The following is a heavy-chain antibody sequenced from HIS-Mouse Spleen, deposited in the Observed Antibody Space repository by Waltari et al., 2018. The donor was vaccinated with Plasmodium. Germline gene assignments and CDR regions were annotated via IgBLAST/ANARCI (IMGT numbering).Heavy chain of an antibody. J-gene: IGHJ4*02. CDR2: IYYSGST. CDR3: ARGGYSSSSYYFDY. CDR1: GGSISSYY. D-gene: IGHD6-6*01. Sequence: QVQLQESGPGLVKPSETLSLTCTVSGGSISSYYWSWIRQPPGKGLEWIAYIYYSGSTNYNTSLKSRVTISVDTSKNQFSLKLSSVTAADTAVFYCARGGYSSSSYYFDYWGQGTLVTVSS. V-gene: IGHV4-59*01.